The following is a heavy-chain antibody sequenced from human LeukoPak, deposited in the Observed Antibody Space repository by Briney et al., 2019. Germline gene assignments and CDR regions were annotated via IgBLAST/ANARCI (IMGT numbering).Heavy chain of an antibody. CDR1: GYTLTELS. CDR2: FDPEDGET. D-gene: IGHD3-22*01. Sequence: ASVKVSCKVSGYTLTELSMHWVRQAPGKGLEWMGGFDPEDGETIYAQKFQGRVTMTEDTSTDTAYMELSSLRSEDTAVYYCATHYYDSSGSLWDYWGQGTLVTVYS. J-gene: IGHJ4*02. V-gene: IGHV1-24*01. CDR3: ATHYYDSSGSLWDY.